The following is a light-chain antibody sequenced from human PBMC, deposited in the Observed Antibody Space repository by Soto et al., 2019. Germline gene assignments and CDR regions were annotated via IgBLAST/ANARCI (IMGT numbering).Light chain of an antibody. CDR1: QSVDIN. Sequence: EIVLTQSPATLSVSPGERVTLSCRASQSVDINLAWYQQKPGQAPRLLIYGASTRATDMPGTFSGRGSGTEFTLTISSLRPEDFAVSYCQQYRSWPRTFGQGTKVDIK. CDR3: QQYRSWPRT. CDR2: GAS. J-gene: IGKJ1*01. V-gene: IGKV3-15*01.